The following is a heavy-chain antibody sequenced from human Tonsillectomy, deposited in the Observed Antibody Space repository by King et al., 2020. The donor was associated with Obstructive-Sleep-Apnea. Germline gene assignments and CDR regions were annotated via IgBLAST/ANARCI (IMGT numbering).Heavy chain of an antibody. CDR1: GFTFSNAW. Sequence: VQLVESGGGLVKPGGSLRLSCAASGFTFSNAWMTWVRQAPGKGLEWVGRIKTKTDGGTTDYAAPVKGRFIISRDDSKNTVYLQMSSLKTEDAAVYYCATDYEYGSSSRRGLWGQGTLVTVSS. CDR3: ATDYEYGSSSRRGL. J-gene: IGHJ4*02. D-gene: IGHD6-6*01. V-gene: IGHV3-15*01. CDR2: IKTKTDGGTT.